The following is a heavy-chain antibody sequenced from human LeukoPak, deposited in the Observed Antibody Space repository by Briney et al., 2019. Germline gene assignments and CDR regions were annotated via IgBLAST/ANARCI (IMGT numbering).Heavy chain of an antibody. D-gene: IGHD6-19*01. Sequence: SETLSLTCTVSGYSISSGYYWGWIRQPPGKGLEWIGSIYHSGSTYYNPSLKSRVTISVDTSKNQFSLKLSSVTAADTAVYYCARGWGGQWLAHQHGGHDYWGQGTLVTVSS. V-gene: IGHV4-38-2*02. CDR2: IYHSGST. CDR3: ARGWGGQWLAHQHGGHDY. J-gene: IGHJ4*02. CDR1: GYSISSGYY.